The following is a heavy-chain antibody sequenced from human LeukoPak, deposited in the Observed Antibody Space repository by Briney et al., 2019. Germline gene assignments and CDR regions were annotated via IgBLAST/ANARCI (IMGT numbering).Heavy chain of an antibody. CDR3: ARHCYSTSWGNWFDP. CDR2: IDPSDSYT. Sequence: GESLKISCKASGYSSTSYWISWVRQMPGKGLEWMGRIDPSDSYTNYSPSFQGHVTISADKSISTAYLQWSSLKASDTAMYYCARHCYSTSWGNWFDPWGQGTLSPSPQ. V-gene: IGHV5-10-1*01. CDR1: GYSSTSYW. J-gene: IGHJ5*02. D-gene: IGHD6-13*01.